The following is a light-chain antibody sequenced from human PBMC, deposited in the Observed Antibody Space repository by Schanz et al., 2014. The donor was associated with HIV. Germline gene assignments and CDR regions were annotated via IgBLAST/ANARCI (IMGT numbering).Light chain of an antibody. CDR2: GAS. Sequence: EMVMTQSPATLSASPGERATLSCRASQSVRSNFLAWYQQKPGQAPRLLIYGASIRATGITDRFSGSGSGTDFTLTISSLEPEDFAVYYCQQCSNSPLTFGGGTKVEIK. J-gene: IGKJ4*01. CDR3: QQCSNSPLT. V-gene: IGKV3-20*01. CDR1: QSVRSNF.